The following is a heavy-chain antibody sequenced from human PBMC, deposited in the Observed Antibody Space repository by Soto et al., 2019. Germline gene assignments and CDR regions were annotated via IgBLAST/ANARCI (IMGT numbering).Heavy chain of an antibody. CDR1: GYPFNDNH. CDR3: ATAKRGTVSLLSA. J-gene: IGHJ5*01. Sequence: QVQLVQSGAELRKPGAAVKVSCKASGYPFNDNHIHWVRQAPGQGLEWMGWLNPYSGATTYAANNKGRINLTRDTSLSTSYMELIGLRPDDTAVYYCATAKRGTVSLLSAWGQGTLVTVSS. CDR2: LNPYSGAT. D-gene: IGHD4-4*01. V-gene: IGHV1-2*02.